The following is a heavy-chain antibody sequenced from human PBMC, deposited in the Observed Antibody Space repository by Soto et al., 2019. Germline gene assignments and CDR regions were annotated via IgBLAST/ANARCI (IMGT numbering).Heavy chain of an antibody. CDR1: GYTFSNYG. D-gene: IGHD1-26*01. V-gene: IGHV1-18*04. CDR2: ISVYNGDT. Sequence: QVQLVQSGAEVKKPGASVKVSCKASGYTFSNYGISWVRQAPGQGLEWMGWISVYNGDTNYAQKLQGRVTMTTDTSTTTAYMELSSLRSDDKAVYYCARAENWVTGGTGGYWGQGTLVTVSS. J-gene: IGHJ4*02. CDR3: ARAENWVTGGTGGY.